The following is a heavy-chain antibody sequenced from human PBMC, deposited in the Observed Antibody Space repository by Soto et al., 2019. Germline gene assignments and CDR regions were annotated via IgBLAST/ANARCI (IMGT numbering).Heavy chain of an antibody. CDR1: GGSITRNNHY. D-gene: IGHD6-19*01. CDR3: ARLGSSGWYQGSYFDY. V-gene: IGHV4-39*01. Sequence: QLQRQESGPGLVKPSETLSLTCTVSGGSITRNNHYWGWIRQSPGKGLEWIGSILYSGSINYNPSLKSRVTISVETSKNQFSLKMSSVTAADTAVYYCARLGSSGWYQGSYFDYWGQGTLVTVSS. CDR2: ILYSGSI. J-gene: IGHJ4*02.